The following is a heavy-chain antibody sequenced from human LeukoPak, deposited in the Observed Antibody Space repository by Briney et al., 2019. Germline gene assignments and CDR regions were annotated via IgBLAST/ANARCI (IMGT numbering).Heavy chain of an antibody. Sequence: SQTLSLTCVISGDSVSSNSAAWNRIRQSPSRGLEWLGRTYYRSKWYSDYAVSVRSRITINPDTSKNQFSLQLNSVTPEDTAVYYCAYYGDPPYNWFDPWGQGTLVTVSS. CDR2: TYYRSKWYS. CDR1: GDSVSSNSAA. D-gene: IGHD3-10*01. V-gene: IGHV6-1*01. J-gene: IGHJ5*02. CDR3: AYYGDPPYNWFDP.